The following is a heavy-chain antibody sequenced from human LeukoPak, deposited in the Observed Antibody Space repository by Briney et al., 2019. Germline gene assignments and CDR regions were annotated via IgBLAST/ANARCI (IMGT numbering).Heavy chain of an antibody. J-gene: IGHJ6*02. Sequence: PGGSLRLSCAASGFTFSSYEMNWVRQAPGKGLGWVSYISSSGSTIYYADSVEGRFTISRDNAKNSLYLQMNSLRAEDTAVYYCARDRYDFWSGSPYGMDVWGQGTTVTVSS. D-gene: IGHD3-3*01. V-gene: IGHV3-48*03. CDR3: ARDRYDFWSGSPYGMDV. CDR2: ISSSGSTI. CDR1: GFTFSSYE.